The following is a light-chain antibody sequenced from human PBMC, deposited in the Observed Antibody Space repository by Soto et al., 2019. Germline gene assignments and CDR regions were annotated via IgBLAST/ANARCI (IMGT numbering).Light chain of an antibody. CDR3: QQYNNWWT. J-gene: IGKJ1*01. CDR1: QTVSSR. Sequence: EIVLTQSPATLSSSPGERATLSCRASQTVSSRLAWYQHKPGQAPRLLIYGASTRATGIPARFSGSGSGTEFTLTISSLQSEDFAVYYCQQYNNWWTFGQGTKVDIK. CDR2: GAS. V-gene: IGKV3-15*01.